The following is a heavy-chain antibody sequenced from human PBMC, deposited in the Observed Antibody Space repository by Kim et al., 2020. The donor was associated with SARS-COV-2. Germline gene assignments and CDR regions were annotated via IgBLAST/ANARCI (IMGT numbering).Heavy chain of an antibody. V-gene: IGHV3-74*01. CDR2: NT. J-gene: IGHJ4*02. Sequence: NTASADPVKGQLTVSRDNAKTTLYLQMNSLRAEDTAVYFCARSPSGPEGYWGQGTLVTVSS. CDR3: ARSPSGPEGY.